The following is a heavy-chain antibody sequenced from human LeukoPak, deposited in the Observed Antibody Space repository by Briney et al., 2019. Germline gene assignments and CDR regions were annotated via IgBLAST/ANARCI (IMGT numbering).Heavy chain of an antibody. J-gene: IGHJ4*02. CDR1: GGSISSSSYY. Sequence: SETLSLTCTVSGGSISSSSYYWGWIRQPPGKGLEWIGSIYYSGSTYYNPSLRSRVTISVDTSKNQFSLKLSSVTAADTAVYYCAYYDSSGYHVDYWGQGTLVTVSS. CDR2: IYYSGST. D-gene: IGHD3-22*01. V-gene: IGHV4-39*07. CDR3: AYYDSSGYHVDY.